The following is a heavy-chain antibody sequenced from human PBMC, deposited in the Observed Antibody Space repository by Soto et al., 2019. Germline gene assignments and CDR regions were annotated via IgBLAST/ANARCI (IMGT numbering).Heavy chain of an antibody. CDR2: INHSGST. D-gene: IGHD6-19*01. J-gene: IGHJ4*02. V-gene: IGHV4-34*01. CDR3: ARVRQWLVRSYYFDY. CDR1: GGSFSGYY. Sequence: QVQLQQWGAGLLKPSETLSLTCAVYGGSFSGYYWSWIRQPPGKGLEWIGEINHSGSTNYNPSLKSRVTISVDTSKNQFSLKLRSVAAAATAVYYCARVRQWLVRSYYFDYWGQGTLVTVSS.